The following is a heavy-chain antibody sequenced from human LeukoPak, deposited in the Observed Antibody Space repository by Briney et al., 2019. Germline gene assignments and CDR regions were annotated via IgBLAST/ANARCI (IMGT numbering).Heavy chain of an antibody. J-gene: IGHJ4*02. CDR3: ASDPQQLWFYY. V-gene: IGHV1-2*06. D-gene: IGHD5-18*01. Sequence: ASVKVSCKASGYTFTGYYMHWVRQAPGQGLEWMGRINPNSGGTNYAQKVQGRVTMTRDTSISTAYMELSRLRSDDTAVYYCASDPQQLWFYYWGQGTLVTVSS. CDR2: INPNSGGT. CDR1: GYTFTGYY.